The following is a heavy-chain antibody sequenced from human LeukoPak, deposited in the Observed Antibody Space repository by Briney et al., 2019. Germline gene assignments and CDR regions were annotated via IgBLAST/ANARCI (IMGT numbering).Heavy chain of an antibody. CDR3: AARYYDSRGFPS. CDR1: GYTFTSVA. V-gene: IGHV1-3*01. D-gene: IGHD3-22*01. Sequence: ASVKVSCKASGYTFTSVAMHWVREAPGEGLEWMGWIKGGNVKIKNSKKFQGRVNFPWQTSATTAYMELRSLRSEHRAVYYCAARYYDSRGFPSWGEGTLVTVSS. J-gene: IGHJ5*02. CDR2: IKGGNVKI.